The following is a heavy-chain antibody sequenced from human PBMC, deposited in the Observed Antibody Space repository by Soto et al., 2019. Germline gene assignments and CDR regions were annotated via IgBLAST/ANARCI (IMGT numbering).Heavy chain of an antibody. CDR3: TTHLDPDHSDSSGFAYYYYYGMDV. CDR1: GFTFSGSA. J-gene: IGHJ6*02. D-gene: IGHD3-22*01. Sequence: PGGSLRLSCAASGFTFSGSAMHWVRQASGKGQEWVGRIRTKANSYASAYGASVKGRFTISRDDSKNTAYLQMNSLKTEDTAVYYCTTHLDPDHSDSSGFAYYYYYGMDVWGQGTTVTVSS. V-gene: IGHV3-73*01. CDR2: IRTKANSYAS.